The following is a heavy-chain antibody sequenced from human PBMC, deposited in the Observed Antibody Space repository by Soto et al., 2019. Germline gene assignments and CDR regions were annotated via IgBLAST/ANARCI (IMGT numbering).Heavy chain of an antibody. CDR3: ARGATSQLNYYYGMDV. CDR2: IDPSDSYT. Sequence: GESLKISCKGSGYSFTSYWISWVRQMPGKGLEWMGRIDPSDSYTNYSPSFQGHVTISTDKSISTAYLQWSSLKASDTAMYYCARGATSQLNYYYGMDVWGQGTTVTVSS. J-gene: IGHJ6*02. CDR1: GYSFTSYW. V-gene: IGHV5-10-1*01. D-gene: IGHD1-26*01.